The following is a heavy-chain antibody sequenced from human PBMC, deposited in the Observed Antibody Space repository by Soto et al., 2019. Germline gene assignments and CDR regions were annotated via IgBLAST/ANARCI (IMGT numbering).Heavy chain of an antibody. CDR2: IIGSGTST. V-gene: IGHV3-23*01. CDR1: GFTFSSYV. D-gene: IGHD6-19*01. J-gene: IGHJ4*02. Sequence: HPGGSLSLSCSASGFTFSSYVMSWVRQAPGKGLEWVSTIIGSGTSTYYADSVKGRFTISRDNSKNTLYLQMNSLRAEDTAVYYCAKDPWVAGPLTDDFWGPGTLVTVSS. CDR3: AKDPWVAGPLTDDF.